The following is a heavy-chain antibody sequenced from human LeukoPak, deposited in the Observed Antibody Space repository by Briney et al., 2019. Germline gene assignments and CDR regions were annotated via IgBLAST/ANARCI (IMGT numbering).Heavy chain of an antibody. D-gene: IGHD1-26*01. V-gene: IGHV3-21*01. CDR1: GFTFSSYS. J-gene: IGHJ4*02. Sequence: PGGSLRLSCAASGFTFSSYSMNWVRQAPGKGLEWVSSISSSSSYIYYADSVKGRFTISRDNAKNSLYLQMNSLRAEDTAVYYCARAGSGSYSSLAVEDDYWGQGTLVTVSS. CDR3: ARAGSGSYSSLAVEDDY. CDR2: ISSSSSYI.